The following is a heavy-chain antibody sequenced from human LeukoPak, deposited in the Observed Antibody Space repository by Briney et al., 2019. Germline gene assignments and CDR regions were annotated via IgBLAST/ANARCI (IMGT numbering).Heavy chain of an antibody. CDR2: INPSGGCT. D-gene: IGHD6-19*01. CDR1: GYSFTSYY. CDR3: ASVPDEGLAPFDY. Sequence: ASVKVSCKAAGYSFTSYYMHWVRQGPGQALEWMVIINPSGGCTSYAQKFQGRVTMTRATSASSVYMELSSLSSEDTAVEYGASVPDEGLAPFDYCGQGTLVTVSS. J-gene: IGHJ4*02. V-gene: IGHV1-46*01.